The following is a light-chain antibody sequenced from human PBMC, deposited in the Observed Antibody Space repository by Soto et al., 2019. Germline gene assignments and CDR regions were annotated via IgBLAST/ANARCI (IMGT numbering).Light chain of an antibody. CDR2: GAS. Sequence: EIVMTDSPATLSVSPGERATLSFRASQSVSSNLAWYQQKPGQAPRLLIYGASTRATGIPARFGGSGSGTEFTLTISSLQSEDFAVYYCQQYNNWPQTFGQGTKVDIK. CDR3: QQYNNWPQT. V-gene: IGKV3-15*01. J-gene: IGKJ1*01. CDR1: QSVSSN.